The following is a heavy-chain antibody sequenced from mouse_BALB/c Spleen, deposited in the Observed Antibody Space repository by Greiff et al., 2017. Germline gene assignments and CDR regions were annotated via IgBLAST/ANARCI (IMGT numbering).Heavy chain of an antibody. CDR2: INPYNGDT. Sequence: VHVKQSGPELVKPGASVKISCKASGYSFTGYFMNWVMQSHGKSLEWIGRINPYNGDTFYNQKFKGKATLTVDKSSSTAHMELRSLASEDSAVYYCAREPYYYGSSWYYFDYWGQGTTLTVSS. D-gene: IGHD1-1*01. V-gene: IGHV1-20*02. J-gene: IGHJ2*01. CDR3: AREPYYYGSSWYYFDY. CDR1: GYSFTGYF.